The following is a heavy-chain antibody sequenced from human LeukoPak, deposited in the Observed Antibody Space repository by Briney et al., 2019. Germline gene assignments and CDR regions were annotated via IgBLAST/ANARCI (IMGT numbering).Heavy chain of an antibody. V-gene: IGHV3-74*01. CDR1: GFTFSTYW. CDR2: IKSDGST. Sequence: GGSLRLSCAASGFTFSTYWRHWVRQAPGKGLVGVSRIKSDGSTNYADCVNGRFTISRDNAKNTVSLQMNSLRPEDTGVYYGARAPSEIGGYYPEYFRHWGQGTLVTVSS. CDR3: ARAPSEIGGYYPEYFRH. D-gene: IGHD3-22*01. J-gene: IGHJ1*01.